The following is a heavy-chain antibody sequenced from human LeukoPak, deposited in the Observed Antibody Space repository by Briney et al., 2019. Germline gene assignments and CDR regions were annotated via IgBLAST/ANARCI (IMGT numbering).Heavy chain of an antibody. J-gene: IGHJ4*02. V-gene: IGHV3-11*01. CDR1: GFTFSDYY. Sequence: GGSLRLSCAASGFTFSDYYVSWIRQAPGKGLEWVSYISSSGSTIYYADSVKGRFTISRDNAKNSLYLQMNSLRAEDTAVYYCARAHQAVAVPFDYWGQGTLVTVSS. D-gene: IGHD6-19*01. CDR3: ARAHQAVAVPFDY. CDR2: ISSSGSTI.